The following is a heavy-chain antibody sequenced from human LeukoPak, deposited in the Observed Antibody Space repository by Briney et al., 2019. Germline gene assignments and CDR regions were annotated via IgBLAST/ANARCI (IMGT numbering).Heavy chain of an antibody. CDR2: IYTSGST. Sequence: PSETLSLTCTVSGGSISSGSYYWSWIRQPAGKGLEWIGRIYTSGSTNYNPSLKSRVTISVDTSKNQFSLKLSSVTAADTAVYYCARSNRGSGADPFDYWGQGTLVTVSS. CDR3: ARSNRGSGADPFDY. J-gene: IGHJ4*02. V-gene: IGHV4-61*02. CDR1: GGSISSGSYY. D-gene: IGHD6-25*01.